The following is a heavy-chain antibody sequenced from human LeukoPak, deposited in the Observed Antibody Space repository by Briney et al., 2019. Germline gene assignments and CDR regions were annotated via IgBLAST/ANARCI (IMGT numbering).Heavy chain of an antibody. V-gene: IGHV3-74*01. D-gene: IGHD1-26*01. J-gene: IGHJ4*02. CDR3: AKDGSGSCFVS. CDR2: INSDGSST. Sequence: GGSLRLSCAASGFTFSSYWMHWVRQAPGKGLVWVSRINSDGSSTSYADSVRGRFSISRDNAKNTLYLQMNSLRAEDTAVYYCAKDGSGSCFVSWGQGTLVTVSS. CDR1: GFTFSSYW.